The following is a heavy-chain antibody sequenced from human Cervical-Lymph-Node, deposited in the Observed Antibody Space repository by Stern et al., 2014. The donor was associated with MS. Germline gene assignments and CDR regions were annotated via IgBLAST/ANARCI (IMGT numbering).Heavy chain of an antibody. CDR3: ARHDAYERF. J-gene: IGHJ4*02. D-gene: IGHD5-12*01. CDR1: GVSISSASHY. CDR2: ISHSGAT. V-gene: IGHV4-31*03. Sequence: QLQLQESGPGLVKPSQTLSLTCLVSGVSISSASHYWSWIRQHPGKGLEWIGFISHSGATYYSPSLESRVTISIDTSKNQFSLRLTSMTDADTAVYYCARHDAYERFWGQGTLVTVSS.